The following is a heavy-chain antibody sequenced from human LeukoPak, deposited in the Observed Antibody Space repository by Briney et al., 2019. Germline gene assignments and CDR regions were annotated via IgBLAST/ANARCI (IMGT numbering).Heavy chain of an antibody. CDR3: AKDEDSDY. Sequence: GGSLRLSCAASGFTFSSYAMSWVRQAPGKGLEWVSAISGSGSTYYAVSVKGRFTISRDNSKNTLYLQMNSLRAEDTAVYYCAKDEDSDYWGQGTLVTVSS. CDR2: ISGSGST. J-gene: IGHJ4*02. CDR1: GFTFSSYA. V-gene: IGHV3-23*01. D-gene: IGHD2-15*01.